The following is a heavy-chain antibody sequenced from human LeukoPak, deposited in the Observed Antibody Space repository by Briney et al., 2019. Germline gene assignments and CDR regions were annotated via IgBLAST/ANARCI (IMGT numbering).Heavy chain of an antibody. CDR2: ISSSSSYI. V-gene: IGHV3-21*01. CDR1: GFTFSSYS. J-gene: IGHJ6*03. CDR3: ARVGDDFWSGHPGYYMDV. D-gene: IGHD3-3*01. Sequence: PGGSLRLSCAASGFTFSSYSMNWVRQAPGMGLEWVSSISSSSSYIYYADSVKGRITISRDNAKNSLYLQMNSLRAEDTAVYYCARVGDDFWSGHPGYYMDVWGKGTTVTVSS.